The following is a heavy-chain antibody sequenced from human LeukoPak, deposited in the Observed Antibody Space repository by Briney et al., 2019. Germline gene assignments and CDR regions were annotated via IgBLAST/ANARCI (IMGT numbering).Heavy chain of an antibody. J-gene: IGHJ4*02. D-gene: IGHD5-18*01. CDR3: ARDRAYSSFDY. V-gene: IGHV3-7*01. Sequence: GGSLRLSCAAPGFTFDNSWMNWVRQAPGKGLEWVASINPDDSAKYYVDSARGRFTISRDNAKNPLYLQMSSLRAEDTAVYYCARDRAYSSFDYWGQGTLVTVSS. CDR1: GFTFDNSW. CDR2: INPDDSAK.